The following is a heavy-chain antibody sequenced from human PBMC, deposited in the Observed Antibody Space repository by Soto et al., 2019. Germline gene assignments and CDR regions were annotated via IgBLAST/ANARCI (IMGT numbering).Heavy chain of an antibody. D-gene: IGHD3-3*01. CDR3: ARGQRFSDWFDP. CDR2: VYSSGGT. J-gene: IGHJ5*02. V-gene: IGHV4-4*07. CDR1: GGSMSSYY. Sequence: SETLSLTCSVSGGSMSSYYWTWIRQPAGKGLEWIGRVYSSGGTHYNPSLKSRVTISLDTSKNQFSLRLISVTAADTAVYYCARGQRFSDWFDPWGQGTLVTVSS.